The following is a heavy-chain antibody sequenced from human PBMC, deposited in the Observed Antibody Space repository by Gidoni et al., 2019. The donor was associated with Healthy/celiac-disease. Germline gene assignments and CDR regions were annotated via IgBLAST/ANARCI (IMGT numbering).Heavy chain of an antibody. CDR1: GGPLSSSSYY. CDR2: IYYSGST. Sequence: QLQLQESGPGLVKPSETLSLTCTVAGGPLSSSSYYWGWIRQPPGKGLEWIGSIYYSGSTYYNPSLKSRVTISVDTSKNQFSLKLSSVTAADTAVYYCARQNTYYAYYFDYWGQGTLVTVSS. V-gene: IGHV4-39*01. CDR3: ARQNTYYAYYFDY. J-gene: IGHJ4*02. D-gene: IGHD3-22*01.